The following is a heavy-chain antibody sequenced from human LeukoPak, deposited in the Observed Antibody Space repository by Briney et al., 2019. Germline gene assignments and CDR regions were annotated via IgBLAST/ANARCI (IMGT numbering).Heavy chain of an antibody. CDR1: GGSISSYY. J-gene: IGHJ5*02. CDR3: ARVPLYCSGGSCYSVSWFDP. D-gene: IGHD2-15*01. CDR2: IYTSGST. V-gene: IGHV4-4*07. Sequence: PSETLSLTCTVSGGSISSYYWSWIRQPAGKGLEWIGRIYTSGSTNYNPSLKSRVTMSVDTSKNQFSLKLSSVTAADTAVYYCARVPLYCSGGSCYSVSWFDPWGQGTLVTVSS.